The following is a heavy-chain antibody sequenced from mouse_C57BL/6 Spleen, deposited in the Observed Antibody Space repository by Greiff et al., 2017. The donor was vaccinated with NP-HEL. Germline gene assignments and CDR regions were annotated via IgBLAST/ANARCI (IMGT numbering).Heavy chain of an antibody. J-gene: IGHJ4*01. V-gene: IGHV3-6*01. CDR3: ARNSYYGSSYAMDY. D-gene: IGHD1-1*01. CDR2: ISYDGSN. CDR1: GYSITSGYY. Sequence: EVKLQESGPGLVKPSQSLSLTCSVTGYSITSGYYWNWIRQFPGNKLEWMGYISYDGSNNYNPSLKNRISITRDTSKNQFFLKLNSVTTEDTATYYCARNSYYGSSYAMDYWGQGTSVTVSS.